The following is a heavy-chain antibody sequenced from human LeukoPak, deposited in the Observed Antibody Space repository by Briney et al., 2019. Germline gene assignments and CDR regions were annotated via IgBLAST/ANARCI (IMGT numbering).Heavy chain of an antibody. D-gene: IGHD6-19*01. CDR2: ISGSGGST. CDR1: GFTFSSYA. Sequence: PGGSLRLSCAASGFTFSSYAMSWVRQAPGKGLEWVSAISGSGGSTYYADSVKGRFTISRDNSKNTLYLQMNSLRAEDTAVYYCAKDAGIAVAGTYTFDYWGQGTLVTVSP. V-gene: IGHV3-23*01. CDR3: AKDAGIAVAGTYTFDY. J-gene: IGHJ4*02.